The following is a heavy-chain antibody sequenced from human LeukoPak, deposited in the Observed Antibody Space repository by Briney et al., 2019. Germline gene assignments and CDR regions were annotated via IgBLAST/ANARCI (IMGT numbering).Heavy chain of an antibody. CDR3: ARGLDVVAVAGLYHFDY. V-gene: IGHV4-34*01. J-gene: IGHJ4*02. CDR2: INHSGST. Sequence: KPSETLSLTCAVYGGSFSGYYWSWIRQPPGKGLEWIGEINHSGSTNYNPSLKSRVTISVDTSKNQFSLKLSSVTAADTAVYYCARGLDVVAVAGLYHFDYWGQGTLVTVSS. CDR1: GGSFSGYY. D-gene: IGHD6-19*01.